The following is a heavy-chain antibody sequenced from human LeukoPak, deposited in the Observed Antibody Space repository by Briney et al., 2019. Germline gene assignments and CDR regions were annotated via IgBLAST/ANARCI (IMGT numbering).Heavy chain of an antibody. J-gene: IGHJ4*02. V-gene: IGHV3-48*04. CDR2: ISSSSSTI. D-gene: IGHD5-18*01. CDR3: ARDYSYGPIY. CDR1: GFTFSSYS. Sequence: PGGSLRLSCAASGFTFSSYSMNWVRQAPGKGLEWVSYISSSSSTIYYADSVKGRFTISRDNAKNSLYLQMNSLRAEDTAVYYCARDYSYGPIYWGQGTLVTVSS.